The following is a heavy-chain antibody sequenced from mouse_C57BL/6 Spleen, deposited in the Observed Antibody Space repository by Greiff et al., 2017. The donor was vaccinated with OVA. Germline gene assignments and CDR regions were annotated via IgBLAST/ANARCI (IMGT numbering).Heavy chain of an antibody. Sequence: QVQLKQPGAELVKPGASVKLSCKASGYTFTSYWMHWVKQRPGQGLEWIGMIHPNSGSTNYNEKFKSKATLTVDKSSSTAYMQLSSLTSEDSAVYYCGNYGAYWGQGTLVTVSA. CDR2: IHPNSGST. CDR1: GYTFTSYW. V-gene: IGHV1-64*01. CDR3: GNYGAY. D-gene: IGHD2-4*01. J-gene: IGHJ3*01.